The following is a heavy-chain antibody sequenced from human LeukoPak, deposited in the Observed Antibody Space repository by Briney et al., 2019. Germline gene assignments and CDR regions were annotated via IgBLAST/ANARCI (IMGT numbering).Heavy chain of an antibody. V-gene: IGHV4-31*03. CDR2: IYYSGST. CDR3: ARERLLYADYYYGMDV. D-gene: IGHD2-8*01. CDR1: GGSISSGGYY. Sequence: SQTLSLTCTVSGGSISSGGYYWSWIRQPPGKGLEGIGYIYYSGSTYYNPSLKRRVTISVDTSKNQFSLKLSSVTAADTALYSCARERLLYADYYYGMDVWGKGTTVTVSS. J-gene: IGHJ6*04.